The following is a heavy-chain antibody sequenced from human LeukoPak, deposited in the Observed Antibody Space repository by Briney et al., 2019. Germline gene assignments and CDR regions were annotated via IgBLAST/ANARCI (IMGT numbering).Heavy chain of an antibody. D-gene: IGHD4-17*01. Sequence: PGASLRLSCAASGFTFSSYAMSWVRQAPGKGLEWVSAISGSGGSTYYADSVKGRFTISRDNSENTLYLQMNSLRAEDTAVYYCAKDTVTTHYYYYGMDVWGQGTTVTVSS. J-gene: IGHJ6*02. V-gene: IGHV3-23*01. CDR3: AKDTVTTHYYYYGMDV. CDR1: GFTFSSYA. CDR2: ISGSGGST.